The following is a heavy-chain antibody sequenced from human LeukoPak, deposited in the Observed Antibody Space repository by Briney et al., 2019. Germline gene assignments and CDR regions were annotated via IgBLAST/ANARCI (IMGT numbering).Heavy chain of an antibody. V-gene: IGHV4-34*01. Sequence: SETLSLTCAVYGGSFSGYYWSWIRQPPGKGLEWIGEINHSGSTNYNPSLKSRVTISVDTSKNQFSLKLSSVTAADTAVYYCGRGPRIAAAGQNYYYYGMDVWGQGTTVTVSS. CDR3: GRGPRIAAAGQNYYYYGMDV. CDR2: INHSGST. CDR1: GGSFSGYY. D-gene: IGHD6-13*01. J-gene: IGHJ6*02.